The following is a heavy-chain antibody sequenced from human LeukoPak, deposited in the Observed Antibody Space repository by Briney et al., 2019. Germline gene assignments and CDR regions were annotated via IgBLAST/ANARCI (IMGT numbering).Heavy chain of an antibody. CDR3: ARHVDYGSGNYYKRTYYYYGMDV. CDR1: GGSISSSSHN. CDR2: IYYSGST. D-gene: IGHD3-10*01. J-gene: IGHJ6*02. Sequence: PSETLSLTCTVSGGSISSSSHNWGWIRQPPGKGLEWIGCIYYSGSTYYNPSLKSRVTIFVDTSKNQFSLKLSSVTAADTAVYYCARHVDYGSGNYYKRTYYYYGMDVWGQGTTVTVSS. V-gene: IGHV4-39*01.